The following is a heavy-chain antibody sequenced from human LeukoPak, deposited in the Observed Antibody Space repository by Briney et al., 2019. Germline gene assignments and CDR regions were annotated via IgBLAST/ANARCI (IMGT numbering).Heavy chain of an antibody. CDR2: ISSSSSYI. V-gene: IGHV3-21*01. CDR3: ASRSLSGYYYFDY. CDR1: GFTFSSYS. J-gene: IGHJ4*02. Sequence: GGSLRLSCAASGFTFSSYSMNWVRQAPGKGLEWVSSISSSSSYIYYADSVKGRFTISRDNAKNSLYLQMNSLRAEDTAVYYCASRSLSGYYYFDYWGQGTLVTVSP. D-gene: IGHD3-22*01.